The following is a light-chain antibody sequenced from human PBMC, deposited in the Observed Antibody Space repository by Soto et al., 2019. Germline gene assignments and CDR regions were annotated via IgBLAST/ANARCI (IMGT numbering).Light chain of an antibody. Sequence: QSALAQPASVSGSPGQSITISCAGTRSDIGLYNYVSWYHQPPGEAPKLLIYEVTNRPSGISHRFSGSKAGNTASLTISGLQGEDEGDYYCSSYTNTAAIAVFGGGTQLTVL. CDR2: EVT. J-gene: IGLJ3*02. CDR3: SSYTNTAAIAV. CDR1: RSDIGLYNY. V-gene: IGLV2-14*01.